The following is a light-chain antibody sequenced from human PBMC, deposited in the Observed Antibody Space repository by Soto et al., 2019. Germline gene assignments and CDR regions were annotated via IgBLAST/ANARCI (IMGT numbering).Light chain of an antibody. CDR1: QSVRSN. Sequence: EIVLTQSPATLSLSPGERATLSCRASQSVRSNLAWYQQKPGQAPRLLIYGASTRATGIPARFSGSGSGTEFTLIISSLQSEDFAVYYCQQYNNWPITFGQGTRLEIK. CDR2: GAS. J-gene: IGKJ5*01. CDR3: QQYNNWPIT. V-gene: IGKV3-15*01.